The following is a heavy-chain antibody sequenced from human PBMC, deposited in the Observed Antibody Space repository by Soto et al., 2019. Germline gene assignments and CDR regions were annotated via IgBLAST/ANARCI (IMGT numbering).Heavy chain of an antibody. CDR1: GYTFSNFG. Sequence: QVQLVQSGGEVKKPGASVKVSCKASGYTFSNFGLSWVRQAPGQGLEWMGWISPYNGNTNYAQKVQGRLTMTTDTSTSKAYMELRSPRSDDTAVYCCARDRLGVSVTGGGFDSWGQGTLVTVSS. J-gene: IGHJ4*02. CDR2: ISPYNGNT. CDR3: ARDRLGVSVTGGGFDS. V-gene: IGHV1-18*01. D-gene: IGHD2-8*01.